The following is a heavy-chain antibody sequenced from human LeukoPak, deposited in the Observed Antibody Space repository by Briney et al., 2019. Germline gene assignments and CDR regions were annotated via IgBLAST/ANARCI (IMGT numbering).Heavy chain of an antibody. D-gene: IGHD2-2*02. CDR3: AAGGYCSSTSCYTPAFDI. V-gene: IGHV1-58*02. Sequence: SVKVSCKASGFTFTSSAMRWVRQARGQRLEWIGWIVVGSGNTNYAQKFQERVTITRDMSTSTAYMELSSLKSEDTAVYYCAAGGYCSSTSCYTPAFDIWGQGTMVTVSS. J-gene: IGHJ3*02. CDR1: GFTFTSSA. CDR2: IVVGSGNT.